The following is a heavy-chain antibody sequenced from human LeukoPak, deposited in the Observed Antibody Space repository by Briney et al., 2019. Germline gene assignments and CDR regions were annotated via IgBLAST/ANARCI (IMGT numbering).Heavy chain of an antibody. Sequence: GGSLRLFCAASGFTFSSYAMSWVRQAPGKGQEWVSSISGSGGSTNYADSVKGRFTISRDNSKNTLYLQMNSLRAEDTAVYYCAKCRYYYDSPDWFDPWGQGTLVIVSS. J-gene: IGHJ5*02. CDR2: ISGSGGST. CDR1: GFTFSSYA. V-gene: IGHV3-23*01. D-gene: IGHD3-22*01. CDR3: AKCRYYYDSPDWFDP.